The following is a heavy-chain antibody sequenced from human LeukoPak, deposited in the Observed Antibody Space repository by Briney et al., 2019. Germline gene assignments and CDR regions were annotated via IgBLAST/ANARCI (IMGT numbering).Heavy chain of an antibody. Sequence: SETLSLTCAVSGGSISSSNWWSWVRQPPGKGLEWIGEIYHSGSTNYNPSLKSRVTISVDTSKNQFSLKLSSVTAADTAVYYCARDDYGGNHHDAFDIWGQGTMVTVSS. D-gene: IGHD4-23*01. CDR2: IYHSGST. CDR3: ARDDYGGNHHDAFDI. CDR1: GGSISSSNW. V-gene: IGHV4-4*02. J-gene: IGHJ3*02.